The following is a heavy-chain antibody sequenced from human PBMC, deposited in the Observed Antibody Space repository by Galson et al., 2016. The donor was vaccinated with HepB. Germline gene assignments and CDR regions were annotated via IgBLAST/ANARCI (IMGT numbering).Heavy chain of an antibody. V-gene: IGHV3-9*01. D-gene: IGHD3-10*01. CDR3: AKPLTLLRGVLAS. CDR1: GFALDDYA. Sequence: SLRLSCAASGFALDDYAMHWVRQAPGKGLEWVSGISWNSGNIGYVDSVKGRFTISRDTAKKSLFLQMNSLRPEDTALYYCAKPLTLLRGVLASWGQGTLVTVSS. CDR2: ISWNSGNI. J-gene: IGHJ5*02.